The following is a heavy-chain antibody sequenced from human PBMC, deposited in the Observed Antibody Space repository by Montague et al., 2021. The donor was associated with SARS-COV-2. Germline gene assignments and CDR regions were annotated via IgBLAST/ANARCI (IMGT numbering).Heavy chain of an antibody. CDR1: GGSISSSSYY. D-gene: IGHD3-10*01. CDR2: IYYTGSP. Sequence: SETLSLTCTVSGGSISSSSYYWGWIRQPPGKGLEWIGSIYYTGSPYYNSSLKSRFTISVDTSKNQFSLKLSSVTAADTAVYYCARHRRTMVLSRWFDYWGQGTLVTVSS. J-gene: IGHJ4*02. V-gene: IGHV4-39*07. CDR3: ARHRRTMVLSRWFDY.